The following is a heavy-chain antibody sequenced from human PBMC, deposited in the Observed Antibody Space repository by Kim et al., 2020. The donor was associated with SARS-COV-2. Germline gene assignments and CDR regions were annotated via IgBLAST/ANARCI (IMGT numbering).Heavy chain of an antibody. D-gene: IGHD3-3*01. CDR2: ISSSGSTI. CDR3: ARGGTYYGFWSGYKNYYYGMDV. J-gene: IGHJ6*02. CDR1: GFTFSSYE. V-gene: IGHV3-48*03. Sequence: GGSLRLFCAASGFTFSSYEMNWVRQAPGKGLEWVSYISSSGSTIYYADSVKGRFTISRDNAKNSLYLQMNSLRAEDTAVYYCARGGTYYGFWSGYKNYYYGMDVWGQGTTVTVSS.